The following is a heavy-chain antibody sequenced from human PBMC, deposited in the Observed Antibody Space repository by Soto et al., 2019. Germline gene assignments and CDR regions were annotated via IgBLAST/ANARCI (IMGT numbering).Heavy chain of an antibody. CDR3: ATGDSYGYYFDY. J-gene: IGHJ4*02. CDR1: GCTFTSYA. D-gene: IGHD5-18*01. CDR2: INAGNGNT. V-gene: IGHV1-3*01. Sequence: AAVNDSCKSCGCTFTSYALHWLRQAPGQRLEWMGWINAGNGNTKYSQKFQGRVTFTRETSASTAYMELCSLRSEDTAVYYCATGDSYGYYFDYWGQGTLVTVSS.